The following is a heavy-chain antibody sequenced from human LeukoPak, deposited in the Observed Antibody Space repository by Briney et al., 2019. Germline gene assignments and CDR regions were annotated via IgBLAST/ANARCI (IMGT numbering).Heavy chain of an antibody. J-gene: IGHJ4*02. V-gene: IGHV4-30-4*01. Sequence: PSETLSLTYTVSGGSISSGDYYWSWIRQPPGKGLEWIGYIYYSGSTYYNPSLKSRVTISVDTSKNQFSLKLSSVTAADTAVYYCARGYYDSSGYPGRDFDYWGQGTLVTVSS. D-gene: IGHD3-22*01. CDR2: IYYSGST. CDR3: ARGYYDSSGYPGRDFDY. CDR1: GGSISSGDYY.